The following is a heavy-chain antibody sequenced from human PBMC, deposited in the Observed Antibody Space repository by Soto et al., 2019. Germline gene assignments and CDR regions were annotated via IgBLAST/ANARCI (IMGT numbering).Heavy chain of an antibody. J-gene: IGHJ6*02. Sequence: GGSLRLSCAASGFTFSSYDMHWVRQATGKGLEWVSAIGTAGDTYYPGSVKGRFTISRENAKNSLYLQMNSLRAEDTAVYYCARVAWEFGKLTGAATRYYYYYGMDVWGQGTTVTVSS. CDR3: ARVAWEFGKLTGAATRYYYYYGMDV. D-gene: IGHD2-15*01. V-gene: IGHV3-13*01. CDR2: IGTAGDT. CDR1: GFTFSSYD.